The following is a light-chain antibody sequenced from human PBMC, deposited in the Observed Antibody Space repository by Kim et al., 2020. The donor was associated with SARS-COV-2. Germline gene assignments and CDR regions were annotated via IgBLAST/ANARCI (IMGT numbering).Light chain of an antibody. V-gene: IGLV1-51*01. CDR3: GTWDSSLSGYV. CDR2: DNN. CDR1: SSNIGSIY. Sequence: GQKVTLSRSGSSSNIGSIYVSWYQQLPGTAPKLLIYDNNKRPSGIPYRFSGSKSGTSATLGITGLQTGDEGDYYCGTWDSSLSGYVFGTGTKVTVL. J-gene: IGLJ1*01.